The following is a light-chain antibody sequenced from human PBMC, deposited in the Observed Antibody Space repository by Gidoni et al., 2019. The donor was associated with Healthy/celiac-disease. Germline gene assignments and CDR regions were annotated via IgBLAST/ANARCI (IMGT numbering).Light chain of an antibody. V-gene: IGLV3-9*01. CDR3: QVWDSSTVV. CDR2: RDS. Sequence: SYELTQPLSVSVALGQTARISCGGNNIGNKNVHWFQQKPGQAPVLVIYRDSNRPSGIPERFSGSNSGNTATLTISRAQGGDEADYYCQVWDSSTVVFGGGTKLTVL. CDR1: NIGNKN. J-gene: IGLJ2*01.